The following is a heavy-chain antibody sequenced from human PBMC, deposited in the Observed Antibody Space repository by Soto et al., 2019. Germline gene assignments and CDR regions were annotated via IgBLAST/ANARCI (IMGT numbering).Heavy chain of an antibody. J-gene: IGHJ6*02. V-gene: IGHV4-59*01. Sequence: PSETLSLTCTVSGGSISTYYWSWIRQPPGKRLEWIGYIYYDGSTNYNPSLKSRLTISVDTSKNQFSLRLTSVTAADTAVYYCARVGAPYGMDAWGQGTTVTVSS. CDR2: IYYDGST. CDR3: ARVGAPYGMDA. CDR1: GGSISTYY. D-gene: IGHD1-26*01.